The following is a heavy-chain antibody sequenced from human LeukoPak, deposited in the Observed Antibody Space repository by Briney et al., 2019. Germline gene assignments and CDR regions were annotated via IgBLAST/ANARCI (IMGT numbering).Heavy chain of an antibody. CDR1: GFTFSSYA. CDR2: TSGSGGST. D-gene: IGHD6-19*01. J-gene: IGHJ4*02. CDR3: AKGAMSVAGIFDY. V-gene: IGHV3-23*01. Sequence: GGSLRLACAASGFTFSSYAMSWVRQAPGKGLEWVSSTSGSGGSTYYADSVKGRFTISRDNSKNTLYLQMNSLRAEDTAVYFCAKGAMSVAGIFDYWGQGTLVTVSS.